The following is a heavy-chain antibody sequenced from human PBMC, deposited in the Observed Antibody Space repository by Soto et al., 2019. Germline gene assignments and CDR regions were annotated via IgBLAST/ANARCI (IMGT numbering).Heavy chain of an antibody. Sequence: GGSLRLSCAASGFTFSSYSMNWVRQAPGKGLEWVSYISSSSSTIYYADSVRGRFTISRDNAKNSLYLQMNSLRAEDTAVYYCRSDANDAFDIWGQGTMVTVSS. CDR3: RSDANDAFDI. CDR1: GFTFSSYS. CDR2: ISSSSSTI. V-gene: IGHV3-48*01. J-gene: IGHJ3*02.